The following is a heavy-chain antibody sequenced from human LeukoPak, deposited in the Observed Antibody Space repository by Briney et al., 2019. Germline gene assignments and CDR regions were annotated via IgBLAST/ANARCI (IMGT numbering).Heavy chain of an antibody. CDR2: IYPGDSHT. Sequence: GEALKISCKCAGYTITNYWSGGVRQMRGKVLEWMGIIYPGDSHTRDSPAFQGQVTISADKSISPAYLQWSSLKASDTAMYYCARRSGYSSGWTALDYWGQGTLVTVSS. CDR1: GYTITNYW. D-gene: IGHD6-19*01. CDR3: ARRSGYSSGWTALDY. J-gene: IGHJ4*02. V-gene: IGHV5-51*01.